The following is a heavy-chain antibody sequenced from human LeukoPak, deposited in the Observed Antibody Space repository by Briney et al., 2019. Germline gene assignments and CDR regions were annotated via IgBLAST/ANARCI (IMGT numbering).Heavy chain of an antibody. CDR1: GFTFSSYG. CDR2: ISGSGGST. J-gene: IGHJ4*02. D-gene: IGHD2-21*01. Sequence: GGSLRLSCAASGFTFSSYGMSWVRQAPGKGLEWVSGISGSGGSTYYVDSVKGRFTISRDNPKNTLYLQMSSLRAEDTAVYYCAKSRNLLGGDFDFWGQGTLVTVSS. V-gene: IGHV3-23*01. CDR3: AKSRNLLGGDFDF.